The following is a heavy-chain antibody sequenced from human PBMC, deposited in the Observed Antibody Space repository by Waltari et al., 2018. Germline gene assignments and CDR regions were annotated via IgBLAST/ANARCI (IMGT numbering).Heavy chain of an antibody. CDR1: GYTFTSYY. Sequence: QVQLVQSGAEVKKPGASVKVSCKASGYTFTSYYMHWVRQAPGQGLEWMGIINPSGGSTSYAQKFQGRVTMTRDTSMSTVYMELSSLRSEDTAVYYCARTVGDFWSGNYYMDVWGKGTTVTVSS. CDR2: INPSGGST. V-gene: IGHV1-46*01. J-gene: IGHJ6*03. D-gene: IGHD3-3*01. CDR3: ARTVGDFWSGNYYMDV.